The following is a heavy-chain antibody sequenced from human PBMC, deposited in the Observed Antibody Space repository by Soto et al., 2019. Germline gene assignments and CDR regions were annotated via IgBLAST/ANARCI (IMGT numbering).Heavy chain of an antibody. V-gene: IGHV3-49*05. Sequence: KTGGSLRLSCTVSGFTFGDYAMSWFRQAPGKGLEWVGFIRSKAYGGATEYAASVKGRFTISGDDSKSVAYLQMNSLKTEDTAVYYCTRGRDGYNWDPYYFDYWGQGTLVTVSS. D-gene: IGHD5-12*01. CDR2: IRSKAYGGAT. CDR1: GFTFGDYA. CDR3: TRGRDGYNWDPYYFDY. J-gene: IGHJ4*02.